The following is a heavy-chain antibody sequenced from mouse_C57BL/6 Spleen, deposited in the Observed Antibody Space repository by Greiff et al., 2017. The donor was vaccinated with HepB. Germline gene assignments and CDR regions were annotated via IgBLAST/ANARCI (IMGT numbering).Heavy chain of an antibody. V-gene: IGHV1-15*01. CDR3: TRDSNYGFDY. J-gene: IGHJ2*01. CDR2: IDPETGGT. CDR1: GYTFTDYE. Sequence: QVQLQQSGAELVRPGASVTLSCKASGYTFTDYEMHWVKQTPVHGLEWIGAIDPETGGTAYNQKFKGKAILTADKSSSTAYMELRSLTSDDSAVYYCTRDSNYGFDYWGQGTTLTVSS. D-gene: IGHD2-5*01.